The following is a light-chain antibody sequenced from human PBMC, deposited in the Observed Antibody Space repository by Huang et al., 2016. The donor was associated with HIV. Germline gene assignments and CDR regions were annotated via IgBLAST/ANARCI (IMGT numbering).Light chain of an antibody. CDR1: QGIGNS. CDR3: QKYDSAPRT. J-gene: IGKJ1*01. CDR2: VAS. V-gene: IGKV1-27*01. Sequence: DIQMTQSPSSLSALVGDTVTITCRASQGIGNSVAWYQQKPGRPPKLLIYVASTLQSGVPSRFSGSGSWTDFTLTISNLQTEDVATYYCQKYDSAPRTFGQGTRV.